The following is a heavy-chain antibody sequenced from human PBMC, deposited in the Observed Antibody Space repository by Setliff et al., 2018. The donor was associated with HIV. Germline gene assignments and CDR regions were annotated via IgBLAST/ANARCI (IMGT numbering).Heavy chain of an antibody. CDR3: ARAPQDRTTWYFDL. D-gene: IGHD4-17*01. Sequence: SETLSLTCTVSGDSISSGGYQWTWIRQHPGRGLEWIGYIYHSGTTYYNPSLASRVIISADTSRKRFSLQLNSVTAADTGVYFCARAPQDRTTWYFDLWGRGTLVTVSS. CDR1: GDSISSGGYQ. CDR2: IYHSGTT. J-gene: IGHJ2*01. V-gene: IGHV4-31*03.